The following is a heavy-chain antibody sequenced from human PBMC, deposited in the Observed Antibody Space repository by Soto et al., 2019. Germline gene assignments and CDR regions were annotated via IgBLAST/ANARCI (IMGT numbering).Heavy chain of an antibody. D-gene: IGHD3-10*01. CDR3: ARGAYGSGKGHFDY. Sequence: QVQLQQSGPGLVKPSQTLSLTCAISGDSVSSNSAVWNWIRQSPSRGLEWLGRTYYRSKWYNDYTVSVKSRITTNPDTSKNQFSLQLNSVPPEDTAVYYCARGAYGSGKGHFDYWGQGTLVTVSS. V-gene: IGHV6-1*01. CDR2: TYYRSKWYN. J-gene: IGHJ4*02. CDR1: GDSVSSNSAV.